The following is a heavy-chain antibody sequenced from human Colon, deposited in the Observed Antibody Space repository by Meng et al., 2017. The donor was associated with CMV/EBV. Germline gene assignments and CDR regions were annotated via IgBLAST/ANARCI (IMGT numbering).Heavy chain of an antibody. D-gene: IGHD2-8*01. V-gene: IGHV3-23*01. J-gene: IGHJ4*02. CDR3: TRDYTNAVVPDALGY. Sequence: LSLTCAASGFTFKSYAMTWVRQAPGKGLEWVSIISDSSGSGRPYYADSVKGRFTISRDNSNNTLSLRLSGLRAEDTAIYYCTRDYTNAVVPDALGYWGQGTLVTVSS. CDR1: GFTFKSYA. CDR2: ISDSSGSGRP.